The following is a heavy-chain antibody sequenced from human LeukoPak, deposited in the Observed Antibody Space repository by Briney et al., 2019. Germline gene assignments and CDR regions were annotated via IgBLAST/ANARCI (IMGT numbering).Heavy chain of an antibody. V-gene: IGHV3-64D*06. Sequence: GGSLRLSCSASGFPFNTYAIHWVRQAPGKGLEYVAGISGNGDNTDFADSAKGRFTISRDNSKSTLFLQMNSLRAEDTAVYFCTRDSALLGVAFDLWGQGTVVTVSS. CDR2: ISGNGDNT. CDR1: GFPFNTYA. J-gene: IGHJ3*01. D-gene: IGHD2-15*01. CDR3: TRDSALLGVAFDL.